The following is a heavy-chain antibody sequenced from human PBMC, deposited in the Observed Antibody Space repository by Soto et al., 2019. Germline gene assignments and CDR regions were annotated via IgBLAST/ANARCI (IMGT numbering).Heavy chain of an antibody. CDR1: GFTVSGDY. CDR3: ARDPGERNGMSV. V-gene: IGHV3-66*01. D-gene: IGHD1-26*01. Sequence: EVQVVESGGDLVQPGGSLRLSCAASGFTVSGDYMNWVRQAPGKGLEWVSVIYRGGETYYADSVKGRFTISRENSENMVYLQMNSLRAEDTAVYYCARDPGERNGMSVWGQGTTVTVSS. CDR2: IYRGGET. J-gene: IGHJ6*02.